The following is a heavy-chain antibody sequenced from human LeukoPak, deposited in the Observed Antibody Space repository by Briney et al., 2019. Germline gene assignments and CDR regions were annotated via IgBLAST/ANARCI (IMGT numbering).Heavy chain of an antibody. J-gene: IGHJ4*02. V-gene: IGHV4-34*01. CDR3: AARNNWTPEF. CDR2: INHIGST. D-gene: IGHD3/OR15-3a*01. Sequence: SETLSLTCAVYGGPFSGYYWTWIRQSPGMGLEWIGEINHIGSTNYNPSLKSRVTISVDTSKNQFSLKLTSVTAADTAVYYCAARNNWTPEFWGQGTLVTVSS. CDR1: GGPFSGYY.